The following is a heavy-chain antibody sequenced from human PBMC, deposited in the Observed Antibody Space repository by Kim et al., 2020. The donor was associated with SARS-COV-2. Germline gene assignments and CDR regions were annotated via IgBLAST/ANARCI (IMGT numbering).Heavy chain of an antibody. CDR1: RFTFNNYW. V-gene: IGHV3-74*01. CDR3: ARGLFRGGFDV. D-gene: IGHD3-10*02. Sequence: GGSLRLSCAVSRFTFNNYWINWVRHAPGKGLVWVSRISSDGSITNYADSVKGRFTMSRDNAENTLYLQMNSLRAEDTAVYYCARGLFRGGFDVWGQGTTVTVSS. J-gene: IGHJ6*02. CDR2: ISSDGSIT.